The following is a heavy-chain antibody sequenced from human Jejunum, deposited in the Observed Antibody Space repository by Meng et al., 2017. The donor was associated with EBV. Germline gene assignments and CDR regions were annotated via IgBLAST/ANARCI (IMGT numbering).Heavy chain of an antibody. J-gene: IGHJ5*02. CDR2: IYYTGRT. CDR1: GASISSSHW. CDR3: ATSMSGYSYGYS. V-gene: IGHV4-4*02. D-gene: IGHD5-12*01. Sequence: QVESQESGPGLVQTSRTPSLTCAVSGASISSSHWWSWVRQAPGEGLEWIGEIYYTGRTNYNPSLKSRVSMSIDKSKNQFSLNLNSVTVADTAVYYCATSMSGYSYGYSWGQGTLVTVSS.